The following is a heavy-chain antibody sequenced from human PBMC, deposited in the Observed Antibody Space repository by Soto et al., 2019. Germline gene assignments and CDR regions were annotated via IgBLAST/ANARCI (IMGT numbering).Heavy chain of an antibody. Sequence: GGSLRLSCAASGFTFSSYAMSWVRQAPGKGLEWVSTISGSDGTAYHADSVKGRFTISRDNSKNTLSLQMNSLRAEKPRPCYWGRWEFCVAECPLSVEEWGEGTTVTVSS. CDR3: GRWEFCVAECPLSVEE. D-gene: IGHD3-10*01. CDR2: ISGSDGTA. V-gene: IGHV3-23*01. CDR1: GFTFSSYA. J-gene: IGHJ4*02.